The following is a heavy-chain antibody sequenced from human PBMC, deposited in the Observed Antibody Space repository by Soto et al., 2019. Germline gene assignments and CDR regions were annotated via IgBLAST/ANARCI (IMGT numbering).Heavy chain of an antibody. CDR2: IIPILGIA. CDR1: GGTFSSYT. J-gene: IGHJ6*03. CDR3: ARALSQFLDPPNYYYYYYMDV. D-gene: IGHD3-3*01. Sequence: SVKVSCKASGGTFSSYTISWVRQAPGQGLEWMGRIIPILGIANYAQKFQGRVTITADKSTSTAYMELSSLRSEDTAVYYCARALSQFLDPPNYYYYYYMDVWGKGTTVTVSS. V-gene: IGHV1-69*02.